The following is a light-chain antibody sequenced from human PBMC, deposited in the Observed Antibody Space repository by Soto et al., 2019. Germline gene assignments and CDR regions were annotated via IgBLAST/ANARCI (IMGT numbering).Light chain of an antibody. J-gene: IGKJ3*01. CDR3: QQCGGSPLFS. CDR1: QGYRSD. Sequence: AIQVTQSPSSLSASVGDRVTITCRATQGYRSDLGWYQQKPGKAPKLLIYAASDLQAEVPSRFSGSGSGTDFTLTISRLEPEDFAVYYCQQCGGSPLFSFGPGTRVDI. V-gene: IGKV1-6*01. CDR2: AAS.